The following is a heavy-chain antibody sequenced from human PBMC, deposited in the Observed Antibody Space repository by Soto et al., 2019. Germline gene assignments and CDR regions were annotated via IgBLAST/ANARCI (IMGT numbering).Heavy chain of an antibody. Sequence: EVQLLESGGGLVQSGGSLRLSCAASGFTFSIFAMSWVRQAPGKGLEWVSGMGGSNDDTYYADSGKGRFTISRDNSKNTLFLQMNSLRAEDTAVYYCAKDRVNHNSVWDPFDIWGQWTMVTVSS. J-gene: IGHJ3*02. CDR3: AKDRVNHNSVWDPFDI. CDR2: MGGSNDDT. V-gene: IGHV3-23*01. CDR1: GFTFSIFA. D-gene: IGHD1-20*01.